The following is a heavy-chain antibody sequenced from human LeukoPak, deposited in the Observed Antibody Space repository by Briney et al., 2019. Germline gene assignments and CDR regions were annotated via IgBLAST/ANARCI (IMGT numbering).Heavy chain of an antibody. CDR1: GFTFSNHY. V-gene: IGHV3-11*01. J-gene: IGHJ4*02. CDR2: ISHSGSII. CDR3: AKTRPLDSSSWSHGDY. Sequence: GGSLRLSCAASGFTFSNHYMNWIRQAPGKGLEWVSYISHSGSIIFYADSVKGRFTISRDNAKNSLYLQMNSLRAEDTAVYYCAKTRPLDSSSWSHGDYWGQGTLVTVSS. D-gene: IGHD6-13*01.